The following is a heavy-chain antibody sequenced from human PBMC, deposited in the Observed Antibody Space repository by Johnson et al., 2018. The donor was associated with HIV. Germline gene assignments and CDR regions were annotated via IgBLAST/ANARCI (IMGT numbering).Heavy chain of an antibody. CDR2: ISGSGGST. Sequence: VQLVESGGGLVQPGGSLRLSCAASGLTFSNAWMSWVRQAPGKGLEWVSAISGSGGSTYYADSVKGRFTISRDNSKNTLYLQMNNLRAEDTAVYYCAKGGEVWSGAFDFWGQGTMAIVSS. V-gene: IGHV3-23*04. CDR1: GLTFSNAW. J-gene: IGHJ3*01. D-gene: IGHD1-26*01. CDR3: AKGGEVWSGAFDF.